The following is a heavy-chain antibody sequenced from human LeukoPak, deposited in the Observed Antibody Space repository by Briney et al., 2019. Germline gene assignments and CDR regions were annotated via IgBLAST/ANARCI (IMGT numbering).Heavy chain of an antibody. CDR2: IYHSGST. D-gene: IGHD2-8*01. J-gene: IGHJ6*04. Sequence: PSQTLSLTCTVSGGSISSGGYYWSWIRQPPGKGLEWIGYIYHSGSTYYNPSLKSRVTISVDRSKNQFSLKLSSVTAADTAVYYCARGDIVLMVYAKDVWGKGTTVTVSS. CDR1: GGSISSGGYY. V-gene: IGHV4-30-2*01. CDR3: ARGDIVLMVYAKDV.